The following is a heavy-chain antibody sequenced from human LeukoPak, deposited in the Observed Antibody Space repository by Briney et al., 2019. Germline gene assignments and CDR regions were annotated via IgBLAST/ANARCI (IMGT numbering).Heavy chain of an antibody. CDR3: ARDLQHIRMARDYGGTLDY. V-gene: IGHV1-46*01. CDR1: GYTFTSYY. D-gene: IGHD4-23*01. CDR2: INPSGGST. J-gene: IGHJ4*02. Sequence: ASVKVSCKASGYTFTSYYMHWVRQAPGQGLEWMGIINPSGGSTSYAQKFQGRVTMTRDMSTSTVYMELSSLRSEDTAVYYCARDLQHIRMARDYGGTLDYWGQGTLVTVSS.